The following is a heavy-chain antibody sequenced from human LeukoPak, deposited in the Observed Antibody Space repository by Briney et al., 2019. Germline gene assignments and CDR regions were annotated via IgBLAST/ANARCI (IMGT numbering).Heavy chain of an antibody. CDR1: GFTFSTYA. CDR3: ARALTPGPTFDY. V-gene: IGHV3-21*01. J-gene: IGHJ4*02. Sequence: GGSLRLSCAASGFTFSTYAMSWVRQAPGKGLEWVSSISSSSSYIYYADSVKGRFTISRDNAKNSLYLQMNSLRAEDTAVYYCARALTPGPTFDYWGQGTLVTVSS. CDR2: ISSSSSYI.